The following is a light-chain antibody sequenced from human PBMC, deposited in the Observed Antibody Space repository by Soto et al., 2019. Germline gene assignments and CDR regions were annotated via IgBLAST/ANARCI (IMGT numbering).Light chain of an antibody. CDR3: QHGYSTPLT. V-gene: IGKV1-39*01. J-gene: IGKJ4*01. CDR1: QSISTY. Sequence: IQMTQSPSSLSASVGDRVTITCRASQSISTYLHWYQQKPGKAPNLLIYAASTLQSGVPSRFSGSGSGTDFTLTISSLQPEDFATYFCQHGYSTPLTFGGGTKVDNK. CDR2: AAS.